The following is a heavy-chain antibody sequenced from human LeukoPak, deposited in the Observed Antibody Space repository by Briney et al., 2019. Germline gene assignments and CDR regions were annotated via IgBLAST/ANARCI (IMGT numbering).Heavy chain of an antibody. CDR2: ISSNGVST. J-gene: IGHJ6*03. CDR3: ARGSDYDHSGFGLPGLYYYYSYMDV. Sequence: QPGGSLRLSCAASGFTFSIYAMHWVRQAPGKGLEYVSSISSNGVSTYYANCVKGRVTISRDKSKNTLYLKMCSLRAQSMAVYYCARGSDYDHSGFGLPGLYYYYSYMDVWGKGPTVTVYS. CDR1: GFTFSIYA. D-gene: IGHD3-22*01. V-gene: IGHV3-64*01.